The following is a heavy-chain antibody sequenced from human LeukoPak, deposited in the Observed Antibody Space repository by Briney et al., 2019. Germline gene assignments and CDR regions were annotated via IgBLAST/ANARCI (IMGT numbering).Heavy chain of an antibody. J-gene: IGHJ5*02. V-gene: IGHV1-18*01. Sequence: AASVKVSCKASGYTFTSYGISWVRQAPGQGLEWRGWISAYNGNTNYAQKLQGRVTMTPDTSTSTAYMELWSLRSDDTAVYYCAIENYYDSSGYYRWGQGTLVTVSS. D-gene: IGHD3-22*01. CDR3: AIENYYDSSGYYR. CDR1: GYTFTSYG. CDR2: ISAYNGNT.